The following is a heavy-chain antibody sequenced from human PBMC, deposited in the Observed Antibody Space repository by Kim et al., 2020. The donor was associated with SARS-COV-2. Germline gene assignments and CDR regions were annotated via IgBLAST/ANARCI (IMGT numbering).Heavy chain of an antibody. CDR3: AKDRGSSSQYYYYYGMDV. Sequence: KGRFTISRDNSKNTRYLQMNSLRAEDKAVYYCAKDRGSSSQYYYYYGMDVWGQGTTVTVYS. V-gene: IGHV3-30*02. J-gene: IGHJ6*02. D-gene: IGHD6-6*01.